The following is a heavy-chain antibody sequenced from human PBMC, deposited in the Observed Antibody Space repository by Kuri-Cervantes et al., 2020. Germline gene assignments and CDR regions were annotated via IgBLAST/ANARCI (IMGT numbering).Heavy chain of an antibody. J-gene: IGHJ3*02. CDR2: INPSGGST. V-gene: IGHV1-46*01. Sequence: ASVKVSCKASGYTFTSYGISWVRQAPGQGLEWMGIINPSGGSTSYAQKFQGRVTMTRDTSTSTVYMELRSLRSDDTAVYYCARRGGWLVPGAFDIWGQGTMVTVSS. D-gene: IGHD6-19*01. CDR1: GYTFTSYG. CDR3: ARRGGWLVPGAFDI.